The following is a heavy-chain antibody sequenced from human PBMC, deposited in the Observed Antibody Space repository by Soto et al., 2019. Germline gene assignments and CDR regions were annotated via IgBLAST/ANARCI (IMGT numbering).Heavy chain of an antibody. Sequence: EVQLLESGGGLVQPGESLRLSCAASGITFSSYAMNWVRQAPGKGLEWVSSISGSGGITHYADSVKGRFTISRDNSKNTLYLQMNTLRAEDTAIYYCAKGVATTFGWFDPWGQGTLVTVSS. CDR3: AKGVATTFGWFDP. CDR1: GITFSSYA. V-gene: IGHV3-23*01. D-gene: IGHD2-15*01. J-gene: IGHJ5*02. CDR2: ISGSGGIT.